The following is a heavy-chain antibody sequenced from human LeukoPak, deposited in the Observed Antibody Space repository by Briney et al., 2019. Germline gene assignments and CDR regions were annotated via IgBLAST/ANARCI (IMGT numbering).Heavy chain of an antibody. V-gene: IGHV5-51*01. D-gene: IGHD1-1*01. Sequence: ASVKVSCKASGGTFSSYAISWVRQMPGKGLEWMGIIDPGDSDTRYSPSFEGQVTISADKSIRTAYLQWSSLKASDTAMYYCARSSLKRGPFDIWGQGTMVTVSS. CDR3: ARSSLKRGPFDI. J-gene: IGHJ3*02. CDR1: GGTFSSYA. CDR2: IDPGDSDT.